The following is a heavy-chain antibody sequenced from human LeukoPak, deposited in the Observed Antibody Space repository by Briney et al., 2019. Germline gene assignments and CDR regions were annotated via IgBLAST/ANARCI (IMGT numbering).Heavy chain of an antibody. CDR3: ARVRGYYDSSGPRDY. Sequence: ASVNVSCKASGYTFTGYYMHWVRQAPGQGLEWMGWISAYNGNTNYAQKLQGRVTMTTDTSTSTAYMVLRSLRSDDTAVYYCARVRGYYDSSGPRDYWGQGTLVTVSS. D-gene: IGHD3-22*01. J-gene: IGHJ4*02. CDR1: GYTFTGYY. CDR2: ISAYNGNT. V-gene: IGHV1-18*04.